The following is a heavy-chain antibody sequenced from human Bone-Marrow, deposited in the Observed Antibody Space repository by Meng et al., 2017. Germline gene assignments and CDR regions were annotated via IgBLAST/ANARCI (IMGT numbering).Heavy chain of an antibody. V-gene: IGHV1-46*01. CDR2: INPSGGST. D-gene: IGHD2-8*01. J-gene: IGHJ6*02. CDR3: ARRHRLNYYYYGMDV. CDR1: GYTFTSYY. Sequence: ASVKVSCKASGYTFTSYYMHWVRQAPGQGREWMGIINPSGGSTSYAQKFQGRVTMTRDTSTSTVYMELSSLRAEDTAVYYCARRHRLNYYYYGMDVWGQGTTVTVSS.